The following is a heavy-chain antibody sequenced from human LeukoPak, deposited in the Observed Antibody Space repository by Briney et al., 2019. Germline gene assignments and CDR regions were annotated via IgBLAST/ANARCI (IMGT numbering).Heavy chain of an antibody. CDR3: ARGGLYRAFDY. CDR2: IYTSGST. Sequence: SQTLSLTCTVSGGSISSGSYYWSWIRQPAGKGLEWIGRIYTSGSTNYNPSLKSRVTISVDTSKNQFSLKLSSVTAADTAVYYCARGGLYRAFDYWGQGTLVTVSS. J-gene: IGHJ4*02. D-gene: IGHD4-11*01. CDR1: GGSISSGSYY. V-gene: IGHV4-61*02.